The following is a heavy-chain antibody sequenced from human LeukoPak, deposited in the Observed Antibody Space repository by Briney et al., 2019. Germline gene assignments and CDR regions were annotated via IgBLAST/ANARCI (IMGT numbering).Heavy chain of an antibody. CDR2: IYYSGST. Sequence: PSETLSLTCTVSGGSISSSSYYWGWIRQPPGKGLEWIGSIYYSGSTYYNPSLKSRVTISVDTSKNQFSLKLSSVTAADTAVYYCARDKPPSYDILTGPLPFDIWGQGTMVTVSS. D-gene: IGHD3-9*01. CDR3: ARDKPPSYDILTGPLPFDI. V-gene: IGHV4-39*07. J-gene: IGHJ3*02. CDR1: GGSISSSSYY.